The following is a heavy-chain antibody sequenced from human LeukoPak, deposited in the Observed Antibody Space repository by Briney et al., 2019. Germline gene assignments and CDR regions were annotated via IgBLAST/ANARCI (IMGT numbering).Heavy chain of an antibody. D-gene: IGHD3-3*01. CDR2: IYYSGST. Sequence: SETLSLTCTVSGGSISSGGYYWSWIRQHPGKGLEWIGYIYYSGSTYYNPSLKSRVTISVDMSKNQFSLKLSSGTAADTAVYYCARGGPPVTIFGVVISWFDPWGQGTLVTVSS. CDR3: ARGGPPVTIFGVVISWFDP. CDR1: GGSISSGGYY. J-gene: IGHJ5*02. V-gene: IGHV4-31*03.